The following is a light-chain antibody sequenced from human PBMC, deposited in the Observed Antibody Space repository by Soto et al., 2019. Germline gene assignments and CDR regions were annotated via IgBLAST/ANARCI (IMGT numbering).Light chain of an antibody. V-gene: IGKV3-15*01. J-gene: IGKJ4*01. CDR3: QQYDNWPLT. Sequence: ETVMTESPATLSVSRGEGASLSCRASQSVSSNLAWYQQKPGQAPRLLIYGASTRATGIPARFSGSGSGTEFTLTISSLQSEDFAVYYCQQYDNWPLTFGGGTKVDI. CDR1: QSVSSN. CDR2: GAS.